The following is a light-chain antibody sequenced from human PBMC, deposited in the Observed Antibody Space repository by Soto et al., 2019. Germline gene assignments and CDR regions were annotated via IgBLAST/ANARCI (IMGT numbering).Light chain of an antibody. CDR2: DVS. V-gene: IGLV2-14*01. CDR1: SSDVGGYNY. J-gene: IGLJ1*01. Sequence: QSVLTQPASVSGSPGQSITISCTGTSSDVGGYNYVSWYQQHPGKAPKLMIYDVSNRPSGVSNRFSGSKSGNTASLTISGLQAEDEADYSCSSYTSTSTPLYVFGTGTKVTVL. CDR3: SSYTSTSTPLYV.